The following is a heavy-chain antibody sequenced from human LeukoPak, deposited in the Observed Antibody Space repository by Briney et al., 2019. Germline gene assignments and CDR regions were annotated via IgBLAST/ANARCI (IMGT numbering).Heavy chain of an antibody. CDR3: ARALGYQLLSWWFDP. D-gene: IGHD2-2*01. V-gene: IGHV1-18*01. Sequence: ASVKVSCKASGYTFTSSVISWVRQAPGQGLEWMGWISPYNDNTNYAQKLQGRVTMTTDTSTSTAYMELRSLRSDDAAVYYCARALGYQLLSWWFDPWGQGTLVTVSS. CDR2: ISPYNDNT. J-gene: IGHJ5*02. CDR1: GYTFTSSV.